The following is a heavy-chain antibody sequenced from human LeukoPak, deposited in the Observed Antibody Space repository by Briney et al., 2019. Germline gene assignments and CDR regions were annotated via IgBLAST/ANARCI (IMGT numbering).Heavy chain of an antibody. CDR2: ISVSDGST. D-gene: IGHD3-10*01. J-gene: IGHJ4*02. CDR1: GFTFSSYA. CDR3: ARDPMRLLWFGELLSPDY. Sequence: GGSLRLSCAASGFTFSSYAMSWVRQAPGKGLEWVSAISVSDGSTTYADSVKGRFTISRDNSKNTLYLQMNSLRAEDTAVYYCARDPMRLLWFGELLSPDYWGQGTLVTVSS. V-gene: IGHV3-23*01.